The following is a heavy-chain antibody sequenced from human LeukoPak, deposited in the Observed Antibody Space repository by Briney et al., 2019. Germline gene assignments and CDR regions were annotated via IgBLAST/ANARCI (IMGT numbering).Heavy chain of an antibody. J-gene: IGHJ6*02. CDR3: ARDWGDGYNQGYYGMDV. V-gene: IGHV3-48*02. D-gene: IGHD5-24*01. Sequence: GRSLRLSCAASGFTFSSYSMNWVRQAPGKGLEWVSYISSSSSTIYYADSVKGRFTISRDNAKNSLYLQMNSLRDEDTAVYYCARDWGDGYNQGYYGMDVWGQGTTVTVSS. CDR2: ISSSSSTI. CDR1: GFTFSSYS.